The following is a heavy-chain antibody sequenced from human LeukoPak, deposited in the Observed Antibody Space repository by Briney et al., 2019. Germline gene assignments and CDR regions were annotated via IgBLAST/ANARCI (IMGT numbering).Heavy chain of an antibody. V-gene: IGHV1-2*02. CDR2: INPNSGGT. CDR3: ARGDYYDSSGYCTH. D-gene: IGHD3-22*01. Sequence: ASVKVSCKASGYTFTGYYMHWVRQAPGQGLEWMGWINPNSGGTNYARKFQGRVTMTRDTSISTAYMELSRLRSDDTAVYYCARGDYYDSSGYCTHWGQGTLVTVSS. J-gene: IGHJ4*02. CDR1: GYTFTGYY.